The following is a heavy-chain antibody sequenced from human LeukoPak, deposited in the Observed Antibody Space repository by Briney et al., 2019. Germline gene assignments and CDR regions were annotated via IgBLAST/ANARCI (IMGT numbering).Heavy chain of an antibody. D-gene: IGHD1-1*01. V-gene: IGHV3-23*01. J-gene: IGHJ1*01. CDR2: ISGSGGSS. CDR1: GFTFSSYA. Sequence: PGGSLRLSCAASGFTFSSYAMSWVRQAPGKGLKWVSAISGSGGSSYYADSVKGRFTISRDNSKNTLYLQMNSLRAEDTAVYYCAKFPTGYLRAPKHWGQGTLVTVSS. CDR3: AKFPTGYLRAPKH.